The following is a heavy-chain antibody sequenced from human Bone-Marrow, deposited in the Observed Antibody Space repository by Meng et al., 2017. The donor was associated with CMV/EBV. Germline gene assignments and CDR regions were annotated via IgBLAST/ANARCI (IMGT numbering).Heavy chain of an antibody. CDR2: IHPHRGDT. V-gene: IGHV1-2*02. CDR3: ARDNNWGPDY. Sequence: SCRASGYTFTAHYFHWVRQAPGQGLEWMGWIHPHRGDTNYAQQFQGRVTLTRDTSINTGYMELTRLTSDDTAVYYCARDNNWGPDYWGQGTLVTVSS. CDR1: GYTFTAHY. J-gene: IGHJ4*02. D-gene: IGHD7-27*01.